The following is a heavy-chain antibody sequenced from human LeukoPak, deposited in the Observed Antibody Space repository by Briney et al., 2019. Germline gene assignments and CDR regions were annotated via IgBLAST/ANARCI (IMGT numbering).Heavy chain of an antibody. D-gene: IGHD5-12*01. CDR2: ISGSGGST. CDR1: GFTFSSYA. Sequence: GGSLRLSCAASGFTFSSYAMSWVRQAPGKGLEWVSAISGSGGSTYHADSVKGRFTISRDNSKNTLYLQMNSLRAEDTAVYCCAKGARGYSGYDYYFDYWGQGTLVTVSS. CDR3: AKGARGYSGYDYYFDY. V-gene: IGHV3-23*01. J-gene: IGHJ4*02.